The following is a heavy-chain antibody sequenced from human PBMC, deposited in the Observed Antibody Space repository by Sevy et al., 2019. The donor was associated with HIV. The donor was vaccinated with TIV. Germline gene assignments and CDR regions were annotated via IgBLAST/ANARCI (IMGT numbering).Heavy chain of an antibody. CDR3: ARDSPINYYVRSGYYAPFDY. V-gene: IGHV3-33*01. D-gene: IGHD3-22*01. CDR1: GFTFSSNG. J-gene: IGHJ4*02. CDR2: IWYDGSNK. Sequence: EGSLRLSCAASGFTFSSNGMHWVLQAPGKELEWVAVIWYDGSNKYYADSVKGRFTISRDNSKNTLYLQMNSLRAEDMTVSYCARDSPINYYVRSGYYAPFDYWGQGTLVTVSS.